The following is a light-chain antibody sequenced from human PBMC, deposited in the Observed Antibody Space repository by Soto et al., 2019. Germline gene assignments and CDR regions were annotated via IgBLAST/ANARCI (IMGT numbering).Light chain of an antibody. V-gene: IGLV2-8*01. CDR1: SSDVGGYNY. CDR2: EVS. CDR3: SSFEASNNLL. J-gene: IGLJ2*01. Sequence: QSALTQPPSASGSPGQSVTISCTGTSSDVGGYNYVSWYQQHPGRAPRLMIYEVSKRPSGVPDRFSGSKSGNTASLTVSGLQVEDEADYYCSSFEASNNLLFGGGTKLTVL.